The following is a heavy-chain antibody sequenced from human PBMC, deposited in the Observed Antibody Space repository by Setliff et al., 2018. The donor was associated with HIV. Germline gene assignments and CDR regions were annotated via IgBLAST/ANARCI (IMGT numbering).Heavy chain of an antibody. D-gene: IGHD3-22*01. V-gene: IGHV4-59*01. J-gene: IGHJ5*02. CDR1: GGSFNSYY. Sequence: KTSETLSLTCTVSGGSFNSYYWIWLRQPPGKGMEWIGYMHYSGTTNYSPSLRSRVTISRDTSKSQFSLKLRSVTAADTAVYYCARGLGYDSSGYQRFDPWGQGTLVTVSS. CDR3: ARGLGYDSSGYQRFDP. CDR2: MHYSGTT.